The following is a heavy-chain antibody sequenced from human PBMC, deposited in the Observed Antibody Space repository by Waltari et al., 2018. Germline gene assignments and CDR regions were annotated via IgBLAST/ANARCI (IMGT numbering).Heavy chain of an antibody. D-gene: IGHD1-1*01. CDR1: GFNFTLFG. V-gene: IGHV3-30*02. CDR2: ISYDGSNE. Sequence: QVHLVESGGGVVQPGGSLRLSCAAPGFNFTLFGMHWVRQAAGKGLGWVSFISYDGSNENYADSVKGRFTMSRDNSKKMLYVQMNNLRAEDSAVYYCVKGNEIDYWGQGTLVTVSS. CDR3: VKGNEIDY. J-gene: IGHJ4*02.